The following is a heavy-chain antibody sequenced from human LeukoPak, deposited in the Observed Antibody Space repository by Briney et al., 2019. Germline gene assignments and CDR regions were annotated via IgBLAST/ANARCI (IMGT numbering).Heavy chain of an antibody. CDR2: IKQDGSEK. J-gene: IGHJ4*02. CDR3: ARAHRVVDSSGYYYEAFDY. CDR1: EFTFSSYN. V-gene: IGHV3-7*01. D-gene: IGHD3-22*01. Sequence: GGSLRLSCAASEFTFSSYNMNWVRQAPGKGLEWVANIKQDGSEKYYVDSVKGRFTISRDNAKNSLYLQMNSLRAEDTAVYYCARAHRVVDSSGYYYEAFDYWGQGTLVTVSS.